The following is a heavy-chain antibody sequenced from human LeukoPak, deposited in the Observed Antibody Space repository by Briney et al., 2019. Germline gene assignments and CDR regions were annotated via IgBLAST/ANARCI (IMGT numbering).Heavy chain of an antibody. CDR1: GFTFSSCS. J-gene: IGHJ4*02. V-gene: IGHV3-21*01. Sequence: PGGSLRLSCAASGFTFSSCSMNWVRQAPGKGLEWVSSISSSSSYIYYADSVKGRFTISRDNAKNSLYLQMNSLRAEDTAVYYCARGRIVGASLDYWGQGTLVTVSS. CDR2: ISSSSSYI. CDR3: ARGRIVGASLDY. D-gene: IGHD1-26*01.